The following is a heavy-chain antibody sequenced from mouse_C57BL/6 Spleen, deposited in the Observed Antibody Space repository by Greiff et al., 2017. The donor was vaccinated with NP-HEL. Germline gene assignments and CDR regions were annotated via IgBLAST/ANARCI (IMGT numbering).Heavy chain of an antibody. V-gene: IGHV1-64*01. D-gene: IGHD1-1*01. Sequence: QVQLQQPGAELVKPGASVKLSCKASGYTFTSYWMHWVKQRPGQGLEWIGMIHPNSGSTNYNEKFKSKATLTVDKSSSTAYMQLSSLTSEDSAVYYCARGNYGSSQLDYWGQGTTLTVSS. CDR3: ARGNYGSSQLDY. J-gene: IGHJ2*01. CDR1: GYTFTSYW. CDR2: IHPNSGST.